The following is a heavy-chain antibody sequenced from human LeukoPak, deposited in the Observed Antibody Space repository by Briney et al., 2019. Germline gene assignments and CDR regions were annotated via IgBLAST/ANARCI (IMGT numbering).Heavy chain of an antibody. CDR2: IYYSGST. V-gene: IGHV4-39*07. J-gene: IGHJ4*02. CDR3: ARGDCGGDCYVDH. D-gene: IGHD2-21*01. CDR1: GGSISSTTYY. Sequence: PSETLSLTCTVSGGSISSTTYYWGWIRQPPGKGLEWIGSIYYSGSTYYNPPLQSRVTISVDTSKNQFSLKLSSVTAADTAVYYCARGDCGGDCYVDHWGQGTLVTVSS.